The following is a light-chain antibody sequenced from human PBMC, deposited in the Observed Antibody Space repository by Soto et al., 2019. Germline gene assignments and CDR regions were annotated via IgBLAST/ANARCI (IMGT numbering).Light chain of an antibody. Sequence: EIVLTQSPATLSVSPGETATLSCTASQSVSSNLAWYQQKPSQAPRLLIYGASTRATGIPARFSGSGSGTEFTLTISSLQSEDFAVYYCQQYNSWPRTFGQGTKVDI. J-gene: IGKJ1*01. V-gene: IGKV3-15*01. CDR1: QSVSSN. CDR3: QQYNSWPRT. CDR2: GAS.